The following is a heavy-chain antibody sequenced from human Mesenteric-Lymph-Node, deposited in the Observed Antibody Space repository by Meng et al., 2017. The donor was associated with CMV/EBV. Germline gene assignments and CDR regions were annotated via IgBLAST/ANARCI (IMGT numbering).Heavy chain of an antibody. CDR3: AISGPRPRITIFGGGDSYHYDMDV. CDR1: GGTFSSHV. D-gene: IGHD3-3*01. V-gene: IGHV1-69*05. Sequence: SVKVSCKASGGTFSSHVITWVRQAPGQGLEWIGGIVPKFGIGDYAQKFQGRVTISTDESTTTAYMELSSLRSEDTAVYFCAISGPRPRITIFGGGDSYHYDMDVWGQGTTVTVSS. CDR2: IVPKFGIG. J-gene: IGHJ6*02.